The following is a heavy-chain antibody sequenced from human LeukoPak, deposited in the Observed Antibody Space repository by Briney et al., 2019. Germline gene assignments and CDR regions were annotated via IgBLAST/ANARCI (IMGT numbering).Heavy chain of an antibody. Sequence: SETLSLTCAVYGGSFSGYYWSWIRQPPGKGLEWIGEINHSGSTNYNPSLKSRVTISVDTSKNQFSLKLSSVTAADTAVYYCASSSIAVAGSDYRGQGTLVTVSS. V-gene: IGHV4-34*01. CDR2: INHSGST. J-gene: IGHJ4*02. CDR3: ASSSIAVAGSDY. D-gene: IGHD6-19*01. CDR1: GGSFSGYY.